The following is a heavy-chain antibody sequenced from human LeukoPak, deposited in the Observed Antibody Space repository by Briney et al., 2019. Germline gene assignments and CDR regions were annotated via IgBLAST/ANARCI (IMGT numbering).Heavy chain of an antibody. CDR3: TTDLGAGSGWSYYYYYYMDV. Sequence: GGSLRLSCAASGFTFSTYSMSWVRQAPGKGLEWVGRIKSKTDGGTTDYAAPVKGRFTISRDDSKNTLYLQMNSLKTEDTAVYYCTTDLGAGSGWSYYYYYYMDVWGKGTTVTVSS. CDR2: IKSKTDGGTT. D-gene: IGHD6-19*01. J-gene: IGHJ6*03. V-gene: IGHV3-15*01. CDR1: GFTFSTYS.